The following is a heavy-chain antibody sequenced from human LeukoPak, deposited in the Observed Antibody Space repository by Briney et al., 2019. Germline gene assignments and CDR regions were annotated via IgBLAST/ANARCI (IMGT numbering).Heavy chain of an antibody. CDR1: GFTFDDYT. J-gene: IGHJ4*02. V-gene: IGHV3-43*01. CDR3: AKELKRKYSGYVPDY. CDR2: ISWDGGST. Sequence: GGSLRLSCAASGFTFDDYTMHWVRQAPGKGLEWVSLISWDGGSTYYADSVKGRFTISRDNSKNSLYLQMNSLRTEDTALYYCAKELKRKYSGYVPDYWGQGTLVTVSS. D-gene: IGHD5-12*01.